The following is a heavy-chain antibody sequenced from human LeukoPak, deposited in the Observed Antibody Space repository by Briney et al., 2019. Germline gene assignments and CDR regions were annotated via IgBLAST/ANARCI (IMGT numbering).Heavy chain of an antibody. D-gene: IGHD4-11*01. CDR1: GGSISSYY. CDR2: IYYSGST. J-gene: IGHJ4*02. CDR3: VRAEINDYSRY. Sequence: SETLSLTCIVSGGSISSYYWSWIRQPPGKGLEWIGYIYYSGSTNYNPSLKSRVTLSIDTPKNQFSLKLTSVTAADTALYYCVRAEINDYSRYWGQGIPVIVSS. V-gene: IGHV4-59*08.